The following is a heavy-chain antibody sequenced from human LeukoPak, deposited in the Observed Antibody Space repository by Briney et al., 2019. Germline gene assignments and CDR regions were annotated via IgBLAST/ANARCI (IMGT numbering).Heavy chain of an antibody. Sequence: PSETLSLTCAVYGGSFSDYYWSWIRQHPGKGLEWIGYICYSGTMYYNPSLNSRLIISVDTSKNQFSMRLSSVTAADTAVYFCARKKDDGDYHIDYWGQGTLVTVSS. CDR2: ICYSGTM. V-gene: IGHV4-34*09. J-gene: IGHJ4*02. D-gene: IGHD4-17*01. CDR3: ARKKDDGDYHIDY. CDR1: GGSFSDYY.